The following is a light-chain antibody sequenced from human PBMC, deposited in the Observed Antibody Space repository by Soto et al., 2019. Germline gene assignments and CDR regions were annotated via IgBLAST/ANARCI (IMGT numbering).Light chain of an antibody. J-gene: IGKJ5*01. CDR1: QSVNSN. Sequence: IMMTQSLVTLSVSAGGRATLSCRSSQSVNSNLAWYQQKPGQAPRLLIYGASTRATGIPARFRGSGSGTDFTLTISSLEPDDFAVYYCQQRSNWQITFGQGTRLEIK. CDR2: GAS. CDR3: QQRSNWQIT. V-gene: IGKV3D-11*02.